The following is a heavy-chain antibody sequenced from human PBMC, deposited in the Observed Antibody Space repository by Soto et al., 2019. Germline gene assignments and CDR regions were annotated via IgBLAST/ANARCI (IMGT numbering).Heavy chain of an antibody. D-gene: IGHD6-13*01. Sequence: PGESLKISCKGSGYSFTSYWIGWVRQMPGKGLEWMGIIYPGDSDTRYSPSFQGQVTISADKSISTAYLQWSSLKVSDTAMYYCARLGLGQQLITGQFDPWGQGTLVTVSS. J-gene: IGHJ5*02. CDR2: IYPGDSDT. V-gene: IGHV5-51*01. CDR1: GYSFTSYW. CDR3: ARLGLGQQLITGQFDP.